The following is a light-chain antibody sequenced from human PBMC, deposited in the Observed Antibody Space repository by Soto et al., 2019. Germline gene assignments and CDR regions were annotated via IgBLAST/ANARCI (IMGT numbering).Light chain of an antibody. CDR1: RSVSTN. CDR3: QQYHSTGPPCT. CDR2: GAS. V-gene: IGKV3-15*01. J-gene: IGKJ4*02. Sequence: DIILTQSPAIVSVSPGERATLSCRASRSVSTNLDWYQHKHGQAPRLLIYGASTRVTDIPPRFSGSGSGTEFTLTINYLSFQDFGVSYCQQYHSTGPPCTFGGGTKVEI.